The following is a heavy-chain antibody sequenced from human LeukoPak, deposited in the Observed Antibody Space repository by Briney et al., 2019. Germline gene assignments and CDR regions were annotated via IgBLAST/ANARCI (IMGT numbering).Heavy chain of an antibody. V-gene: IGHV1-69*05. D-gene: IGHD5-18*01. CDR1: GGTFSSDA. Sequence: SLKVSCKPTGGTFSSDAISWGPQAPGQGLEWMGRIIPIFGTANYAQKFQGRVTITTDESTSTAYMELSGLRSEDTAVYYCARDWDTGNGYWGQGTLVTVSS. J-gene: IGHJ4*02. CDR2: IIPIFGTA. CDR3: ARDWDTGNGY.